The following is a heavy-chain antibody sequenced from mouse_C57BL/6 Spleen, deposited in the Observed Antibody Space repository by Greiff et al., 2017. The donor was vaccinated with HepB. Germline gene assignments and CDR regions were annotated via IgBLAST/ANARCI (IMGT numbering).Heavy chain of an antibody. J-gene: IGHJ4*01. D-gene: IGHD1-1*01. CDR1: GFSLTSYG. CDR2: IWSGGST. V-gene: IGHV2-2*01. CDR3: ARNKGYYGSSYAMDY. Sequence: VQVVESGPGLVQPSQSLSITCTVSGFSLTSYGVHWVRQSPGKGLEWQGVIWSGGSTDYNAAFISRLSISKDNSKSQVFFKMNSLQADDTAIYYCARNKGYYGSSYAMDYWGQGTSVTVSS.